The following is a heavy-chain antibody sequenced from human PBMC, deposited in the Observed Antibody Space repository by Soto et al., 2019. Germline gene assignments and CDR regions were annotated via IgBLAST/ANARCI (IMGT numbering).Heavy chain of an antibody. CDR3: AGQELLWFGEFYGAFDY. D-gene: IGHD3-10*01. Sequence: QVQLQESGPGLVKPSQTLSLTCTVSGGSISSGGYYWSWIRQHPGKGLEWIGYIYYSGSTYYNPSLKRRVTISVDTSKNQFSLKLSSVTAADTAVYYCAGQELLWFGEFYGAFDYWGQGTLVTVSS. J-gene: IGHJ4*02. CDR2: IYYSGST. CDR1: GGSISSGGYY. V-gene: IGHV4-31*03.